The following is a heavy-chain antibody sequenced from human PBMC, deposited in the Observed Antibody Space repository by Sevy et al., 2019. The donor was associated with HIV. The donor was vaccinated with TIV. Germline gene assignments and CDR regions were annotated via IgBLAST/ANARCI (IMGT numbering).Heavy chain of an antibody. V-gene: IGHV3-7*01. CDR2: IKLDGDEK. D-gene: IGHD4-4*01. CDR3: ARDSKGGLDV. CDR1: GFSFRSYW. Sequence: GGSLRLSCTASGFSFRSYWMTWVRQAPGMGLEWVANIKLDGDEKYYVESHKGRFTISRDNVKNSLYLQMNNLRAEDTAAYYCARDSKGGLDVWGQGTTVTVSS. J-gene: IGHJ6*02.